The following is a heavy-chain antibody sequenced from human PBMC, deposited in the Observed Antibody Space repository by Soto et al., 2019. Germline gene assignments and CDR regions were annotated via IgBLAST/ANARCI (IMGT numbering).Heavy chain of an antibody. D-gene: IGHD1-20*01. J-gene: IGHJ3*02. CDR3: VKDRMAYNSVWDPFDI. V-gene: IGHV3-23*01. CDR2: IGSVGGDT. CDR1: GFTFYSYA. Sequence: GGSLRLSCAASGFTFYSYAMSWVRQAPGKGLEWVSTIGSVGGDTYYEDSVKGRFTISRDDSKNTLILQMNSLRAEDTAVYYCVKDRMAYNSVWDPFDIWGQGTMVTVSS.